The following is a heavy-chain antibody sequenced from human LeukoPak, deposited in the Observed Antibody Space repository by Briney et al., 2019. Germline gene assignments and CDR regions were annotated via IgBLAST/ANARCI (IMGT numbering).Heavy chain of an antibody. CDR2: INPSGGST. CDR1: GYTFTNYY. V-gene: IGHV1-46*01. CDR3: ARGADKSRGYYDSSGYGIDY. J-gene: IGHJ4*02. Sequence: ASVKVSCKASGYTFTNYYMHWVRQAPGQGLEWMGIINPSGGSTNYAQKFQGRVTITADESTSTAYMELSSLRSEDTAVYYCARGADKSRGYYDSSGYGIDYWGQGTLVTVSS. D-gene: IGHD3-22*01.